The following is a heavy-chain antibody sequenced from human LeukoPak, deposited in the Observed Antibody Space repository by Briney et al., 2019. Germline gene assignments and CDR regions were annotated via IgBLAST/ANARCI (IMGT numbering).Heavy chain of an antibody. CDR1: GFTVSSNY. J-gene: IGHJ3*02. D-gene: IGHD2/OR15-2a*01. CDR2: IYSGGST. Sequence: GGSLRLSCAASGFTVSSNYMSWVRQAPGKGLEWVSVIYSGGSTYYADSVKGRFTISRDNSKNTLYLQMNSLRAEDTAVYYCARDILSQGPDAFDIWGQGTMVTVSS. V-gene: IGHV3-53*01. CDR3: ARDILSQGPDAFDI.